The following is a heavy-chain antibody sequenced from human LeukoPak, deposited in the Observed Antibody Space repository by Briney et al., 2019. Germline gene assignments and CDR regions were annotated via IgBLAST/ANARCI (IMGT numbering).Heavy chain of an antibody. V-gene: IGHV4-34*01. CDR2: INHGGVT. CDR3: ARGRNWQTFYHYYMDV. D-gene: IGHD1-14*01. J-gene: IGHJ6*03. Sequence: SETLSLTCGVSGGSFSGHYWTWLRQTPGKGLEWMGEINHGGVTNYNPSLKSRVSISIENSTNEISLNMSSVTAADTGIYYCARGRNWQTFYHYYMDVWGKGATVTVS. CDR1: GGSFSGHY.